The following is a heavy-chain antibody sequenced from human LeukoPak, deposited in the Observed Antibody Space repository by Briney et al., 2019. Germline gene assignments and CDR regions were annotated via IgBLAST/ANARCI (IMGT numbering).Heavy chain of an antibody. CDR3: ARVWWEETSYWAAAPYYYYYMDV. J-gene: IGHJ6*03. CDR2: INHSGST. D-gene: IGHD2-21*01. V-gene: IGHV4-34*01. CDR1: GGSFSGYY. Sequence: PSETLSLTCAVYGGSFSGYYWSWIRQPPGKGLEWIGEINHSGSTNYNPSLKSRVTISVDTSKNQFSLKLSSVTAADTAVYYCARVWWEETSYWAAAPYYYYYMDVWGKGTTVTVSS.